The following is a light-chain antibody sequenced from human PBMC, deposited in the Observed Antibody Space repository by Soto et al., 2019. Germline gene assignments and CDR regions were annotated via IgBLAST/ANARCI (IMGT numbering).Light chain of an antibody. CDR3: SSYTTSNTRQIV. CDR1: SSDVGGYNY. J-gene: IGLJ1*01. V-gene: IGLV2-14*03. CDR2: DVS. Sequence: QSVLTLPASVSGSPGQSITIACTGTSSDVGGYNYVSWYQHHPGKSPKLMIFDVSNRPSGVSNRFSDSKSGNTASLTISGLQPEDEADYYCSSYTTSNTRQIVFGTGTKGTGL.